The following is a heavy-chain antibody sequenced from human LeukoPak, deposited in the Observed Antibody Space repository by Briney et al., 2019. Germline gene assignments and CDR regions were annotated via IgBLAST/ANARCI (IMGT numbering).Heavy chain of an antibody. CDR2: IYHSGST. D-gene: IGHD3-16*02. V-gene: IGHV4-38-2*02. J-gene: IGHJ4*02. Sequence: SETLSLTCTVSGYSISSGYYWGWIRQPPGKGLEWIGSIYHSGSTYYNPSLKSRVTISVDTSKNQFSLKLSSVTAADTAVYYCARDVKGYFDYWGQGTLVTVSS. CDR3: ARDVKGYFDY. CDR1: GYSISSGYY.